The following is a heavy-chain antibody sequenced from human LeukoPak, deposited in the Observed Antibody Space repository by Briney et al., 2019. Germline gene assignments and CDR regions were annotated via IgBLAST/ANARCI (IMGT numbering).Heavy chain of an antibody. CDR2: IYSGGSA. D-gene: IGHD1-26*01. Sequence: GGSLRLSCTVAGFTVSSNYMSWVRQAPGKGLEWVSIIYSGGSAYYADSVSGRFTISRDNSKNTVYLQMNSLRAEDTAVYYCARNHILGYWHFDLWGRGTLVTVSS. CDR1: GFTVSSNY. V-gene: IGHV3-53*01. J-gene: IGHJ2*01. CDR3: ARNHILGYWHFDL.